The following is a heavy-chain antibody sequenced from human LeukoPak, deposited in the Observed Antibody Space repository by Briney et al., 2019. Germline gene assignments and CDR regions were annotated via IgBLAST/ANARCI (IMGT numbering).Heavy chain of an antibody. J-gene: IGHJ4*02. CDR1: GFSFSTYG. CDR2: ISSGSSTI. CDR3: ARGNPIAY. D-gene: IGHD2/OR15-2a*01. V-gene: IGHV3-48*02. Sequence: PGGSLRLSCAASGFSFSTYGMNWVRQAPGKGLEWVSYISSGSSTIYYADSVKGRFTISRDNAKNSLHLQMNSLRDEDTAVYYCARGNPIAYWGQGTLVTVSS.